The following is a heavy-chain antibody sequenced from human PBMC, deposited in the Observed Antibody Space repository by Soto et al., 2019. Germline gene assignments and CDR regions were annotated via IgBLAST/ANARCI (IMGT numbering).Heavy chain of an antibody. D-gene: IGHD6-13*01. CDR2: TYYRSKWYN. J-gene: IGHJ6*02. Sequence: SQTLSLTCAISGDSVSSNSAAWNWIRQSPSRGLEWLGRTYYRSKWYNDYAVSVKSRITINPDTSKNQFSLQLNSVTPEDTAVYYCARVETASIAAAGSPDYYYYYGMDVWGQGTTVTVSS. V-gene: IGHV6-1*01. CDR1: GDSVSSNSAA. CDR3: ARVETASIAAAGSPDYYYYYGMDV.